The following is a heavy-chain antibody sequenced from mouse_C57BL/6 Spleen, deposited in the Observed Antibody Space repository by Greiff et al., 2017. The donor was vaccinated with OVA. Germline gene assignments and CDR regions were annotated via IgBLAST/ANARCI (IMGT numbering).Heavy chain of an antibody. V-gene: IGHV1-69*01. CDR3: AREGETGTRAHYFDY. CDR2: IDPSDSYT. CDR1: GYTFTSYW. Sequence: QVQLQQPGAELVMPGASVKLSCKASGYTFTSYWMHWVKQRPGQGLEWIGEIDPSDSYTNYNQKFKGKSTLTVDKSSSTAYMQLSSLTSEDSAVYYCAREGETGTRAHYFDYWGQGTTLTVSS. J-gene: IGHJ2*01. D-gene: IGHD4-1*01.